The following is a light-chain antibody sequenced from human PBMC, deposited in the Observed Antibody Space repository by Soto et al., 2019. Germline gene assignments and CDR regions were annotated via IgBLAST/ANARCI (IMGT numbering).Light chain of an antibody. Sequence: QSVLTQPPSVSGAPGQRVTISCTGSSSNIGAGYDVHWYQQLPGTAPKLLIYGNSNRPSGVPDRFSGSKSGTSASPAITGLKDEAEADYYCQSYDSSLSVVFGAGTKRTVL. J-gene: IGLJ2*01. CDR2: GNS. V-gene: IGLV1-40*01. CDR3: QSYDSSLSVV. CDR1: SSNIGAGYD.